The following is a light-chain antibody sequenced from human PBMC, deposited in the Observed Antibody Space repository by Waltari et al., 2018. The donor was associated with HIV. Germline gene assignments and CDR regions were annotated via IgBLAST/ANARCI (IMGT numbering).Light chain of an antibody. CDR1: SSNIGARAHFD. Sequence: QSVLTQPPSVSGAPGQTVTISCTGSSSNIGARAHFDVHWYQQLPGTAPKLLIYGNNNRPSGVPDRSSGSKSGASASLAITGLQAEDEADYYCQSYDTRLSGSVFGGGTKLTVL. J-gene: IGLJ3*02. CDR2: GNN. V-gene: IGLV1-40*01. CDR3: QSYDTRLSGSV.